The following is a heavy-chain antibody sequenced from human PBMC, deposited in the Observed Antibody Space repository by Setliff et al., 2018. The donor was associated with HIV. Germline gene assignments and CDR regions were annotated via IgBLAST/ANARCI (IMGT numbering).Heavy chain of an antibody. CDR2: IYQTGNT. Sequence: SETLSLTCSVSGYSINNGYYWGWIRQPPGKGLEWVATIYQTGNTYYSPSLKSRVTVSMDMSRNQFSVKLNSATAADTTVYYCARQAWHYDRDGYFIDYWGQGMLVTVSS. J-gene: IGHJ4*02. D-gene: IGHD3-22*01. V-gene: IGHV4-38-2*02. CDR3: ARQAWHYDRDGYFIDY. CDR1: GYSINNGYY.